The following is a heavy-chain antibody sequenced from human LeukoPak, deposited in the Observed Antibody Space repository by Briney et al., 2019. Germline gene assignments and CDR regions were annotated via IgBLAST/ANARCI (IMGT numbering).Heavy chain of an antibody. Sequence: GGSLRLSCAASGFIFSSCWMSWVRQAPGKGLEWVANIKQDGSEKYYVDSVKGRFTISRDNARNSLYLQMNSLRAEDTAVYYCARYDFWSGYAFDYWGQGTLVTVSS. CDR2: IKQDGSEK. V-gene: IGHV3-7*01. J-gene: IGHJ4*02. CDR1: GFIFSSCW. D-gene: IGHD3-3*01. CDR3: ARYDFWSGYAFDY.